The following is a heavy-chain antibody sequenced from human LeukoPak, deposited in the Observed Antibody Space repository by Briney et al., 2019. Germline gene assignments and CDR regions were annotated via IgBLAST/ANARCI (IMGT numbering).Heavy chain of an antibody. CDR2: IKSNAAGATT. D-gene: IGHD3-10*01. Sequence: GGSLRLSCAASGFSFGDHWMSWVRQAPGKGPEWVGRIKSNAAGATTDYAAPVKSRFTISRDDSRHTLYLQMNSLKTEDTAVYYCTMIQGWGSGSYYVDYWGQGTLVTVSS. CDR1: GFSFGDHW. CDR3: TMIQGWGSGSYYVDY. V-gene: IGHV3-15*01. J-gene: IGHJ4*02.